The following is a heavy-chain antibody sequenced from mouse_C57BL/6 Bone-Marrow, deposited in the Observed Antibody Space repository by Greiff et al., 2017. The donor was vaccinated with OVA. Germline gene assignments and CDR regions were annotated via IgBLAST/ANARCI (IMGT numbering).Heavy chain of an antibody. D-gene: IGHD1-1*01. V-gene: IGHV1-26*01. J-gene: IGHJ3*01. CDR3: ARASITTVPSFAY. CDR1: GYTFTDYY. Sequence: EVQLQQSGPELVKPGASVKISCKASGYTFTDYYMNWVKQSHGKSLEWIGDINPNNGGTSYNQKFKGKATLTVDKSSSTAYMELRSLTSEDSAVYYCARASITTVPSFAYWGQGTLVTVS. CDR2: INPNNGGT.